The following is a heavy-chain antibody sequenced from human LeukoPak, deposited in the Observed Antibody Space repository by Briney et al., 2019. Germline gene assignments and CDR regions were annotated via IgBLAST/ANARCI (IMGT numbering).Heavy chain of an antibody. CDR3: ARERIAAADY. Sequence: GGSLRLSCAASGFTFSSYSMTWVRQAPGKGLEWVSSISSSSSYIYYADSVKGRFTISGDNAKNSLYLQMNSLRAEDTAVYYCARERIAAADYWGQGTLVTVSS. J-gene: IGHJ4*02. D-gene: IGHD6-13*01. CDR1: GFTFSSYS. CDR2: ISSSSSYI. V-gene: IGHV3-21*01.